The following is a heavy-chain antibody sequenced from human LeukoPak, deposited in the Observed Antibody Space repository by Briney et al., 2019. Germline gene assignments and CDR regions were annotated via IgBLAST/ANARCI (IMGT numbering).Heavy chain of an antibody. CDR3: ARGVFYFDC. J-gene: IGHJ4*02. V-gene: IGHV3-74*01. CDR1: GFTFSSYW. Sequence: PGGSLRLSCAASGFTFSSYWMHWVRQAPGKGLVWVSRTNTDGSSTTYADSAKGRFTISRDNAKNTLDLQMNSLRAEDTAVYYCARGVFYFDCWGQGTLVCVSS. D-gene: IGHD3-10*01. CDR2: TNTDGSST.